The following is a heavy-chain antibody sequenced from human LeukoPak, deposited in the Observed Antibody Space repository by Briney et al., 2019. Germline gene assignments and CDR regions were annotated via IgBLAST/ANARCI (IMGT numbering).Heavy chain of an antibody. J-gene: IGHJ4*02. D-gene: IGHD3-22*01. V-gene: IGHV3-7*01. CDR3: ARDYYDSSGYYEGDY. Sequence: ETLSLTCAVYGGSFSGYYWSWVRQAPGKGLEWVANIKQDGSEKYYVDSVKGRFTISRDNAKNSLYLQMNSLRAEDTAVYYCARDYYDSSGYYEGDYWGQGTLVTVSS. CDR2: IKQDGSEK. CDR1: GGSFSGYY.